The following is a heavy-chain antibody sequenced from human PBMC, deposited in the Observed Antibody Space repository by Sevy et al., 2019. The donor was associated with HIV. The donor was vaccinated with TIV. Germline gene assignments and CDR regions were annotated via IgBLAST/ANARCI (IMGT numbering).Heavy chain of an antibody. CDR2: ISPYTGDT. V-gene: IGHV1-18*01. Sequence: ASVKVSCRTSGYTFRSYGISWVRQAPGQGLEWMGWISPYTGDTDFAPKVQGRVSMTSDTSTNTAYMELRSLRSDDTAVYYCARDKPQGVVVLPGAMWGGVDYWGQGTLVTVSS. CDR1: GYTFRSYG. J-gene: IGHJ4*02. D-gene: IGHD2-2*01. CDR3: ARDKPQGVVVLPGAMWGGVDY.